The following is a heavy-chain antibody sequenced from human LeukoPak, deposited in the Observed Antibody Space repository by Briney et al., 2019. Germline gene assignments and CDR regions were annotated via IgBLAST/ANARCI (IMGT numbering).Heavy chain of an antibody. CDR3: ARESYMVRGVIGY. V-gene: IGHV3-64*01. Sequence: GGSLRLSCAASGFTFSSYAMHWVRQAPGKGLEYVSAISSNGGSTYYANPVKGRFTISRDNSKNTLYLQMGSLRAEDMAVYYCARESYMVRGVIGYWGQGTPVTVSS. CDR1: GFTFSSYA. J-gene: IGHJ4*02. D-gene: IGHD3-10*01. CDR2: ISSNGGST.